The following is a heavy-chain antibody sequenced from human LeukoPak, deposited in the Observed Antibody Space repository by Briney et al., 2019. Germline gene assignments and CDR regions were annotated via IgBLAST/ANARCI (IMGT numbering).Heavy chain of an antibody. J-gene: IGHJ4*02. Sequence: GGSLRLSCAASGFTFSSYGMHWVRQAPGKGLEWVAVISYDGSNKYYADSVKGRFTTSRDNSKNTLYLQMNSLRAEDTAVYYCAKAVVVPAAMLDYWGQGTLVTVSS. CDR3: AKAVVVPAAMLDY. CDR1: GFTFSSYG. D-gene: IGHD2-2*01. V-gene: IGHV3-30*18. CDR2: ISYDGSNK.